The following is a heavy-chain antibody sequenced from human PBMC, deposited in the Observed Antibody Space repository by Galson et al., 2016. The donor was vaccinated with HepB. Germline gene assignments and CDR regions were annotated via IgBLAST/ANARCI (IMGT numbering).Heavy chain of an antibody. J-gene: IGHJ4*02. CDR3: ARGWYSPFDY. CDR2: ISAYIGNT. CDR1: GYSFTSYG. Sequence: SVKVSCKASGYSFTSYGITWVRQAPGQGLQYMGWISAYIGNTNYAQKFQGRVTLTTDTSTNTAYMELRSLTSDDTAVYYCARGWYSPFDYWGQGTLVTVSS. D-gene: IGHD6-19*01. V-gene: IGHV1-18*01.